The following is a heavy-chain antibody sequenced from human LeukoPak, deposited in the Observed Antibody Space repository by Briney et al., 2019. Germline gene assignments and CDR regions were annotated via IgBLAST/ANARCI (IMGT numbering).Heavy chain of an antibody. CDR1: GFTFSTYT. Sequence: GGSLRLSCAASGFTFSTYTMNWVRQAPGKGLEWVSAISGSGGSTYYADSVKGRFTISRDNSKNTLYLQMNSLRAEDTAVYYCATLTTVITSLFDFWGQGTLVTVSS. CDR2: ISGSGGST. J-gene: IGHJ4*02. CDR3: ATLTTVITSLFDF. D-gene: IGHD4-23*01. V-gene: IGHV3-23*01.